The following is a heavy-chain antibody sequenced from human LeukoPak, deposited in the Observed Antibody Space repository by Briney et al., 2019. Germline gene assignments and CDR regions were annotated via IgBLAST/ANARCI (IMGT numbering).Heavy chain of an antibody. CDR2: IYTSGIT. J-gene: IGHJ4*02. D-gene: IGHD3-3*01. Sequence: SETLSLTCTVSGGSITSSSYYWSWIRQPAGKGLEWIGRIYTSGITSYNPSLKSRVTISVDTSKNQFSLKLSSVTAADTAVYYCARGLGVRFLEWLTRPRIFDYWGQGTLVTVSS. CDR3: ARGLGVRFLEWLTRPRIFDY. CDR1: GGSITSSSYY. V-gene: IGHV4-61*02.